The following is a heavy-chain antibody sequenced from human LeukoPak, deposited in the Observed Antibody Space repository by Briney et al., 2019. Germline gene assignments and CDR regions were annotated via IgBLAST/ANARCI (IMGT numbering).Heavy chain of an antibody. CDR3: ARGGRKYCAGDCYTVDY. CDR2: IYYSGST. Sequence: PSETLSLTCTVSGGSISSGDYYWSWIPQPPGKGLEWIGYIYYSGSTYYNPSLKSLVTISVDTSKNQFSLKLSSVTAADTAVYYCARGGRKYCAGDCYTVDYWGQGTLVTVSS. J-gene: IGHJ4*02. V-gene: IGHV4-30-4*01. D-gene: IGHD2-21*02. CDR1: GGSISSGDYY.